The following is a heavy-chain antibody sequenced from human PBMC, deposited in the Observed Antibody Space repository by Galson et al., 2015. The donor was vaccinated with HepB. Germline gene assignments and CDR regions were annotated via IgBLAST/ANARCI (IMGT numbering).Heavy chain of an antibody. CDR2: ISYDGSNK. V-gene: IGHV3-30-3*01. D-gene: IGHD6-13*01. J-gene: IGHJ4*02. Sequence: SLRLSCAASGFTFSSYAMHWVRQAPGKGLEWVAVISYDGSNKYYADSVKGRFTISRDNSKNTLYLQMNSLRAEDTAVYYCARLAAAGTSLDYWGQGTLVTVSS. CDR1: GFTFSSYA. CDR3: ARLAAAGTSLDY.